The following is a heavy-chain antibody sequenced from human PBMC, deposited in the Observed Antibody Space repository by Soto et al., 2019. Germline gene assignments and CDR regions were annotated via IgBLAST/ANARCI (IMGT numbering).Heavy chain of an antibody. V-gene: IGHV1-18*01. Sequence: QVQLVQSGAEVKKPGASVKVSCKASGYTFTSYGISWVRQAPGQGLERMGWISAYNGNTNNAQKLQGRVTMTTDTATSTAYMELMSVRSDDTAVYYSASVNIAATDPYGTDVWGQGTTVTVSS. CDR3: ASVNIAATDPYGTDV. D-gene: IGHD6-13*01. CDR1: GYTFTSYG. CDR2: ISAYNGNT. J-gene: IGHJ6*01.